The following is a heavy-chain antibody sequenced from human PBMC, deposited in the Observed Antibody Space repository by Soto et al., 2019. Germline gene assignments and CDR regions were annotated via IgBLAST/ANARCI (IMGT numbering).Heavy chain of an antibody. CDR1: GFTFSNYA. CDR2: IGTSGGST. V-gene: IGHV3-23*01. Sequence: EVQLLESGGGLVQPGGSLRLSCAASGFTFSNYALSWVRQAPGKGLEWVSTIGTSGGSTYYADSVKGRFTISRDNSKYTLYLQMNSLRTEDTAVYYCAKDAGSTVTYWYFDLWGRGTLVTVSS. J-gene: IGHJ2*01. CDR3: AKDAGSTVTYWYFDL. D-gene: IGHD4-17*01.